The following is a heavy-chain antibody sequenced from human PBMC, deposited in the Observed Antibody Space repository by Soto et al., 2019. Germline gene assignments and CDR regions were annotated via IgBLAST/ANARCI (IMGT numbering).Heavy chain of an antibody. CDR3: ARDLSRMEV. CDR2: IRGFNVNT. J-gene: IGHJ6*04. CDR1: GYTFTSYG. Sequence: QVQLVQSGAEVKKPGASVKVSCNASGYTFTSYGISWVRQAPGQGLEWMGWIRGFNVNTNYAQRLQCRVTMTIDTSTITGYFELRSLGSDDPSVYCCARDLSRMEVWGNGKTVNVPS. V-gene: IGHV1-18*01.